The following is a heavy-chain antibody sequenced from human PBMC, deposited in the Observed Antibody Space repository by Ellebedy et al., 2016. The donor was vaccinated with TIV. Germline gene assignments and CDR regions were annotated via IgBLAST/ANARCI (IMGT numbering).Heavy chain of an antibody. V-gene: IGHV4-39*01. Sequence: GSLRLSXTVSGGSICGSNFYWGWIRQPPGKGLEWIGSISYSGSTYYSPSLKSRVSTSVTPSKSQFSLKLSSVTATDTAVYYCVRGVTGYNMDAFDIWGQGTMVTVSS. CDR2: ISYSGST. D-gene: IGHD5-24*01. J-gene: IGHJ3*02. CDR3: VRGVTGYNMDAFDI. CDR1: GGSICGSNFY.